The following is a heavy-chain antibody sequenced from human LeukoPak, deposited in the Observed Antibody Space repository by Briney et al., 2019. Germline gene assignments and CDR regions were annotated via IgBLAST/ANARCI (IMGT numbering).Heavy chain of an antibody. J-gene: IGHJ6*03. CDR1: GFTVSSNY. Sequence: GGSLRLSCAASGFTVSSNYMSWVRQAPGKGLEWVSVIYSGGSTYYADSVKGRFTISRDNSKNTLYLQMNSLRAEDTAVYYCARGEQDYYYYYYMDVWDKGTTVTVSS. D-gene: IGHD1/OR15-1a*01. V-gene: IGHV3-53*01. CDR3: ARGEQDYYYYYYMDV. CDR2: IYSGGST.